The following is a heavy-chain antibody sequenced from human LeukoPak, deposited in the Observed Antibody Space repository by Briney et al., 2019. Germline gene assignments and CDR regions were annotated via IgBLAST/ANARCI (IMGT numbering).Heavy chain of an antibody. J-gene: IGHJ4*02. CDR3: ARGDYGDYKFDY. D-gene: IGHD4-17*01. Sequence: PSETLSLTCTVSGGSISSYYWSWIRQPPGKGLEWIGYIYYSGSTNYNPSLKSRVTISVDTSKNQFSLKLSSVTAADTAVYYCARGDYGDYKFDYWGQGTLVTVSS. CDR1: GGSISSYY. V-gene: IGHV4-59*12. CDR2: IYYSGST.